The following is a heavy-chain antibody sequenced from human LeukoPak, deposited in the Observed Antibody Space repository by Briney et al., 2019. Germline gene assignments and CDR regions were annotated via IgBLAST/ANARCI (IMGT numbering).Heavy chain of an antibody. CDR3: AGERVYHGSGGGLSEALLWYYYGTDV. CDR2: VYNDGST. Sequence: PGGSLRLSCAASGFTVSSNYMSWVRQAPGKGLEWVSSVYNDGSTNYADSAKGRFTMSRDNSKNTLYLQMNSLRAEDTAVYYCAGERVYHGSGGGLSEALLWYYYGTDVWGQGTTVTVSS. J-gene: IGHJ6*02. CDR1: GFTVSSNY. D-gene: IGHD3-10*01. V-gene: IGHV3-53*01.